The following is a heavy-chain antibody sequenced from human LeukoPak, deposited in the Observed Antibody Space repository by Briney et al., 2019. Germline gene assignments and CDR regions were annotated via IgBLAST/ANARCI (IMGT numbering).Heavy chain of an antibody. V-gene: IGHV4-31*11. CDR1: GGSISSGGYY. CDR2: IYYSGST. CDR3: AREGHSSSWHSGEYNWFDP. Sequence: PSETLSLTCAVSGGSISSGGYYWSWIRQHPGKGLEWIGYIYYSGSTYYNPSLKSRVTISVDTSKNQFSLKLSSVTAADTAVYYCAREGHSSSWHSGEYNWFDPWGQGTLVTVSS. J-gene: IGHJ5*02. D-gene: IGHD6-13*01.